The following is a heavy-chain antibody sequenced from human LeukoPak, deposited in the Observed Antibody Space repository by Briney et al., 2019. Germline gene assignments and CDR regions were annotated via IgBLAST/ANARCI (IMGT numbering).Heavy chain of an antibody. V-gene: IGHV3-23*01. Sequence: PGGSLRLSRAASGFSFSTYAMSWVRQAPGKGLEWVSAIGSSGADTYYTDSVKGRFTISRDNSKSTLYLQLNSLRAEDTAFYYCAKYTGPWEQFGIAFDTWGQGTMVTVSS. J-gene: IGHJ3*02. CDR3: AKYTGPWEQFGIAFDT. CDR2: IGSSGADT. D-gene: IGHD1-26*01. CDR1: GFSFSTYA.